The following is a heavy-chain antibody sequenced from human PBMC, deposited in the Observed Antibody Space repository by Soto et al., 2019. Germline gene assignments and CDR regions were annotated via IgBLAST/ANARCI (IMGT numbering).Heavy chain of an antibody. V-gene: IGHV6-1*01. J-gene: IGHJ6*02. D-gene: IGHD1-26*01. Sequence: SQTLSLTCAISGDSVSSSSAAWNWIRQSPSRGLEWLGRTYYRSKWYNDYALSVKSRITINPDTSKNQFSLKLSSVTAADTAVYYCARDGWELLLGYYGMDVWGQGTTVTVSS. CDR3: ARDGWELLLGYYGMDV. CDR1: GDSVSSSSAA. CDR2: TYYRSKWYN.